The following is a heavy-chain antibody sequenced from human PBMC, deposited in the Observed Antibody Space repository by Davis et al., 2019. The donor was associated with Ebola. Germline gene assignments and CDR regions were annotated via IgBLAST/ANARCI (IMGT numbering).Heavy chain of an antibody. CDR2: IYYSGST. CDR1: GGSISSSSYY. Sequence: PSETLSLTCTVSGGSISSSSYYWGWIRQPPGKGLEWIGSIYYSGSTYYNPSLKSRVTISVDTSKNQFSLKLSSVTAADTAIYYCARVYWYDSSAYSYLDSWGQGVLVTVSS. CDR3: ARVYWYDSSAYSYLDS. V-gene: IGHV4-39*07. D-gene: IGHD3-22*01. J-gene: IGHJ4*02.